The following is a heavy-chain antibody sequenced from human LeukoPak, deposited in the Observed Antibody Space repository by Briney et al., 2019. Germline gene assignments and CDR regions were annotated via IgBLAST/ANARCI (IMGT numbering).Heavy chain of an antibody. CDR1: GGSINSDSHY. V-gene: IGHV4-39*07. CDR2: VYYSGST. D-gene: IGHD5-18*01. CDR3: ARDTAMKR. J-gene: IGHJ4*02. Sequence: PSETLSLTCTVSGGSINSDSHYWGWVRQPPGKGLEWIASVYYSGSTYYSPSLKSRVIISVDTSKNQFSLKLSSVTAADTAVYYCARDTAMKRWGQGTLVTVSS.